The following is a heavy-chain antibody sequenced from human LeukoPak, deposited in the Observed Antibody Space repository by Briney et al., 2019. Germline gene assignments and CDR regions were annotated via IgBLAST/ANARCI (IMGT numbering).Heavy chain of an antibody. CDR1: GYTFTSYD. J-gene: IGHJ4*02. V-gene: IGHV1-8*01. D-gene: IGHD6-19*01. CDR2: MNPNNGNT. Sequence: ASVKVSCKASGYTFTSYDINWVRQATGQGLEWMGWMNPNNGNTAYAQKFQGRVTMTRNTSISTAYMELSSLRSEDTAVYYCARGGLVAGPYYFDYWGQGTLVTVSS. CDR3: ARGGLVAGPYYFDY.